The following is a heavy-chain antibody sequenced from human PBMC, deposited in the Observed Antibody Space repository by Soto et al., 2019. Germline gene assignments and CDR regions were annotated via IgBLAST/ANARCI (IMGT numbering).Heavy chain of an antibody. D-gene: IGHD3-22*01. CDR3: ARDDSSGPGRFDP. V-gene: IGHV1-18*01. Sequence: QVQLVQSGAEVKKPGASVNVSCKASGYSFTTYGISWVRQAPGQGLEWMGWTSANNDYTDFAQRLQGRITMTTDTSTSTAYMELRSLRSDDTAVYYCARDDSSGPGRFDPWGQGTLVTVSS. CDR1: GYSFTTYG. CDR2: TSANNDYT. J-gene: IGHJ5*02.